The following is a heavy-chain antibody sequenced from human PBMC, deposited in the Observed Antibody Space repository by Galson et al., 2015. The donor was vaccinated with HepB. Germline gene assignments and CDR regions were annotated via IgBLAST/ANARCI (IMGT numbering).Heavy chain of an antibody. CDR3: ARGWLQNSFDL. V-gene: IGHV3-48*01. CDR1: GFSLRGFS. D-gene: IGHD5-24*01. CDR2: ISPAGDTI. J-gene: IGHJ3*01. Sequence: SLRLSCAVSGFSLRGFSMDWVRQAPGRGLEWLSFISPAGDTIYYVDSVKGRFTISRDTARNSLYLQMNSLRVEDTALYYCARGWLQNSFDLWGQGTVVTVSS.